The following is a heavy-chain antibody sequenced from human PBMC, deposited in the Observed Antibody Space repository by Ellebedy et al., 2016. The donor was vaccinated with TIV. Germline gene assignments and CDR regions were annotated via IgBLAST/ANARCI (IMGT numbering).Heavy chain of an antibody. D-gene: IGHD4-11*01. V-gene: IGHV3-30-3*01. CDR1: GFTFSSYA. CDR2: ISYDGSNK. Sequence: PGGSLRLSCAASGFTFSSYAMHWVRQAPGKGLEWVAVISYDGSNKYYADSVKGRFTISRDNSKNTVYLQMNGLRAEDTAVYYCAKGHDYSNYREGYYYYGMDVWGQGTTVTVSS. J-gene: IGHJ6*02. CDR3: AKGHDYSNYREGYYYYGMDV.